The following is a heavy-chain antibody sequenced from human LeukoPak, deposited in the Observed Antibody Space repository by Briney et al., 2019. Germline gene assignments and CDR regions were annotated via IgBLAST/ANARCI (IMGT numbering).Heavy chain of an antibody. CDR3: ARLHYDVLTGPFDY. D-gene: IGHD3-9*01. Sequence: GGSLRLSCPASGITVSTNYMSWVRQAPGKGLEWVSIIYSGGATFYADSVKGRFTISRENSKNTLWLQMNSLRAEDTAVYYCARLHYDVLTGPFDYWGQGTLVTVSS. CDR1: GITVSTNY. CDR2: IYSGGAT. V-gene: IGHV3-66*04. J-gene: IGHJ4*02.